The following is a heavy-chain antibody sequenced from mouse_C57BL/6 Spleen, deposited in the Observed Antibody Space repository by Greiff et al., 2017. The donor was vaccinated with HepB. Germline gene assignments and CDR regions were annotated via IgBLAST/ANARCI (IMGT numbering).Heavy chain of an antibody. CDR3: ARLTTVVDGNFDV. Sequence: EVHLVESGGGLVKPGGSLKLSCAASGFTFSDYGMHWVRQAPEKGLEWVAYISSGSSTIYYADTVKGRFTISRDNAKNTLFLQMTSLRSEDTAMYYCARLTTVVDGNFDVWGTGTTVTVSS. J-gene: IGHJ1*03. D-gene: IGHD1-1*01. CDR1: GFTFSDYG. CDR2: ISSGSSTI. V-gene: IGHV5-17*01.